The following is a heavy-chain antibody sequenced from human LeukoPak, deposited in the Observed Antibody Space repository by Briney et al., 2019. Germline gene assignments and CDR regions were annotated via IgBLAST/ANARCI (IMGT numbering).Heavy chain of an antibody. J-gene: IGHJ5*02. V-gene: IGHV3-23*01. CDR2: ISGSGGST. D-gene: IGHD3-9*01. CDR1: GFTFSSYA. Sequence: RGSLRLSCAASGFTFSSYAMSWARQAPGKGLEWVSAISGSGGSTYYADSVKGRFTISRDNSKNTLYLQMNSLRAEDTAVYYCAKDSRDILTGYYNWFDPWGQGTLVTVSS. CDR3: AKDSRDILTGYYNWFDP.